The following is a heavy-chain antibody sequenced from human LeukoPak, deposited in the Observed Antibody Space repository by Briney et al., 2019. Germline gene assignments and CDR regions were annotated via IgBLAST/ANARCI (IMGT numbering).Heavy chain of an antibody. CDR2: IKPDGSEK. CDR1: GFTFSTYW. CDR3: ARGWVVATGGFDM. V-gene: IGHV3-7*03. Sequence: GGSLRLSCAASGFTFSTYWMTWVRQAPGKGLEWVAIIKPDGSEKYYVDSVKGRFTISRDNAENSLFLQMNGLRPEDTAVFYCARGWVVATGGFDMWGQGTMVTVSS. J-gene: IGHJ3*02. D-gene: IGHD2-8*02.